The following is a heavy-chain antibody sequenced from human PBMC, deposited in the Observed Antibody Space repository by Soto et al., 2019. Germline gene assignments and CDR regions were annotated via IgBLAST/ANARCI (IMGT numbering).Heavy chain of an antibody. CDR1: GFTFSSYS. CDR2: ISSGSSTI. CDR3: TRSAYMDV. D-gene: IGHD2-2*01. J-gene: IGHJ6*03. V-gene: IGHV3-48*01. Sequence: GSLRLSCAASGFTFSSYSMNWVRQAPGKGLEWVSYISSGSSTIYYADSVKGRFTISRDNAKNSLYLQMDSLRAEDSAVYYATRSAYMDVWGTGTTVTVSS.